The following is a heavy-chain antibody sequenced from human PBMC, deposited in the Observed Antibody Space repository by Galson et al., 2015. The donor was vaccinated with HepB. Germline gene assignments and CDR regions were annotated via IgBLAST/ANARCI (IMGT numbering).Heavy chain of an antibody. CDR2: IYPGDSDT. V-gene: IGHV5-51*01. J-gene: IGHJ4*02. Sequence: QSGAEVKKPGESLKISCQGSGYSFSTYWIGWVRQMPGKGLEWMGIIYPGDSDTRYSPSFQGQVTISVDKSISTAYLQWSSLQASDTAMYYCARRCPLSSTSCNNLGGFDYWGQGTLVTVSS. D-gene: IGHD2-2*02. CDR1: GYSFSTYW. CDR3: ARRCPLSSTSCNNLGGFDY.